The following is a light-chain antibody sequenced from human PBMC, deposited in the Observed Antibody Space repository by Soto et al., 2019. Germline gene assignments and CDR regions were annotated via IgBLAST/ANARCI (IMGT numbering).Light chain of an antibody. CDR1: QSVTNSY. Sequence: ETVLTQSPGTLSLSPGERATLSCRASQSVTNSYLAWFQQKPGQAPRLLIFGALSRATGIPDRFSGSGSGTDFTLTISRLEPEDFAVSYCQQYATSPWTFGQGTKVEVK. CDR3: QQYATSPWT. CDR2: GAL. J-gene: IGKJ1*01. V-gene: IGKV3-20*01.